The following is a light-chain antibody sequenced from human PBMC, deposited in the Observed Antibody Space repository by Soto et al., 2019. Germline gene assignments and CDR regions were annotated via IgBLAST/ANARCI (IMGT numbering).Light chain of an antibody. CDR1: QSVRSNY. V-gene: IGKV3-20*01. J-gene: IGKJ2*01. CDR3: HHYGYGADT. Sequence: DIVLTQSPGTLSLSPGERATLSCRASQSVRSNYLAWYQQQPGQPPRLLIFGASSRATGIPDRFSGSGSGTDFTLTISRLEPEDSAVYFCHHYGYGADTFGQWNKLEIK. CDR2: GAS.